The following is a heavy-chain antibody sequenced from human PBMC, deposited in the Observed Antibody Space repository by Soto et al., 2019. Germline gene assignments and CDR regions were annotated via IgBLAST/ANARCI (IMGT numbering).Heavy chain of an antibody. Sequence: QVQLVESGGGVVQPGRSLRLSCAASGFTFSSYAMHWVRQAPGKGLEWVAVISYDGSNKYYADSVKGRFTISRDNSKNTLYLQMNSLRAEDTAVYYCARPYYYDSSGYYYDWFDPWGQGTLGTVSS. V-gene: IGHV3-30-3*01. CDR2: ISYDGSNK. J-gene: IGHJ5*02. D-gene: IGHD3-22*01. CDR1: GFTFSSYA. CDR3: ARPYYYDSSGYYYDWFDP.